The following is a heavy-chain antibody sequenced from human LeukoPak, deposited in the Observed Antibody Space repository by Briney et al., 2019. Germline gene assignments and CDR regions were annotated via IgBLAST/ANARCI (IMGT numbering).Heavy chain of an antibody. J-gene: IGHJ1*01. CDR3: AKDEREDSSGYYYAYAEYFQH. CDR1: RFTFSIYG. CDR2: ISYDGSNK. D-gene: IGHD3-22*01. Sequence: PGGSLRLSCAASRFTFSIYGMHWVRQAPGKGLEWVAVISYDGSNKYYADSVKGRFTISRDNSKTTLYLQMNSLRAEDTAVYYCAKDEREDSSGYYYAYAEYFQHWGQGTLVTVSS. V-gene: IGHV3-33*05.